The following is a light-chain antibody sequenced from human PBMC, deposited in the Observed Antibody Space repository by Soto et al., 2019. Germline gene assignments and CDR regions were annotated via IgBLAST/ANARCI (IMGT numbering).Light chain of an antibody. CDR2: GAS. V-gene: IGKV4-1*01. CDR3: QQYYSIPFT. CDR1: QSFLYNSNNKNH. J-gene: IGKJ2*01. Sequence: DFVMTQAPDSLAVSLGERATINCKSSQSFLYNSNNKNHLGWFQQKPGHPPKLLIYGASFRPSGVPDRFSGSGSGTDFTLTISSLQAEDVAVYYCQQYYSIPFTFGQGTKLEI.